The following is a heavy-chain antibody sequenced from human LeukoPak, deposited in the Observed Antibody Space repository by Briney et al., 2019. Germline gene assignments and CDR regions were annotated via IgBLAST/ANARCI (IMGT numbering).Heavy chain of an antibody. V-gene: IGHV4-59*01. J-gene: IGHJ4*02. CDR3: AREGRGAAAAIRY. D-gene: IGHD6-13*01. CDR1: GGSISSYY. CDR2: IYYSGST. Sequence: PSETLSLTCTVSGGSISSYYWSWIRQPPGKGLEWIGYIYYSGSTNYNPSLKSRVTISVDTSKNQFSLKLSSVTAADTAVYYCAREGRGAAAAIRYWGQGTLVTVSS.